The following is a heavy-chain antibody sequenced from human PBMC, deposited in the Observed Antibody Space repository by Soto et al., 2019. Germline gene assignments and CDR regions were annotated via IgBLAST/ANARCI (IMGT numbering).Heavy chain of an antibody. V-gene: IGHV3-21*01. CDR1: GFTFSSYS. D-gene: IGHD2-2*02. CDR3: ARATGYCSSTSCYSLDY. Sequence: PGGSLRLSCAASGFTFSSYSMNWVRQAPEKGLEWVSSISSSSSYIYYADSVKGRFTISRDNAKNSLYLQMNSLRAEDTAVYYCARATGYCSSTSCYSLDYWGQGTLVTVSS. J-gene: IGHJ4*02. CDR2: ISSSSSYI.